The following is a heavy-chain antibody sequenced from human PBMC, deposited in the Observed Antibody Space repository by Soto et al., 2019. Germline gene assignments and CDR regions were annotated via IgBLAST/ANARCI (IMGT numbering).Heavy chain of an antibody. CDR1: GFTFSSYS. J-gene: IGHJ6*02. Sequence: VGSLRLSCAASGFTFSSYSMNWVRQAPGKGLEWVSSISSSSSYIYYADSVKGRFTISRDNAKNSLYLQMNSLRAEDTAVYYCARYCSSTSCYNYYYYGMDVWGQGTTVTVSS. D-gene: IGHD2-2*02. CDR3: ARYCSSTSCYNYYYYGMDV. V-gene: IGHV3-21*01. CDR2: ISSSSSYI.